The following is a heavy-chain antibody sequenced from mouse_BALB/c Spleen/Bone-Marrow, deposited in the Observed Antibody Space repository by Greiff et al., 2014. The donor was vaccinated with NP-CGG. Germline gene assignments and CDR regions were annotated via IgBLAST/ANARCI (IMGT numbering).Heavy chain of an antibody. V-gene: IGHV5-12-1*01. J-gene: IGHJ4*01. D-gene: IGHD2-3*01. Sequence: EVKLVESGGGLVKPGGSLKLSCTASGFAFSSYDMSWVRQTPEKRLEWVAYISHGGGTTYYSDTVKGRFTISRDNAKNTLYLQMSSPKSEDTAIYYCTRHGGYYPYYYAMDYWGQGTSVTVSS. CDR1: GFAFSSYD. CDR2: ISHGGGTT. CDR3: TRHGGYYPYYYAMDY.